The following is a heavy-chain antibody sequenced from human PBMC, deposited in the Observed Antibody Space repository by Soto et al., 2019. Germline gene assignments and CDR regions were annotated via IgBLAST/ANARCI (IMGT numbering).Heavy chain of an antibody. CDR2: INHSGST. D-gene: IGHD3-22*01. CDR1: GGSFSGYY. CDR3: ARDLIPYHYSSGPEAFDY. J-gene: IGHJ4*02. Sequence: SETLSLTXAVYGGSFSGYYWSWIRQPPGKGLEWIGEINHSGSTNYNPSLKSRVTISVDTSKNQFSLKLSSVTAADTAVYYCARDLIPYHYSSGPEAFDYWGQGTLVTVSS. V-gene: IGHV4-34*01.